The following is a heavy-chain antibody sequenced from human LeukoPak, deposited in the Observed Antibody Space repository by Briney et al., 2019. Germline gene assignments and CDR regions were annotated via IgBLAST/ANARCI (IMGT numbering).Heavy chain of an antibody. CDR1: GASFSNDY. V-gene: IGHV4-59*01. CDR3: ARASEGIGYFDT. D-gene: IGHD3-3*01. J-gene: IGHJ4*02. Sequence: PSETLSLTCTVSGASFSNDYWSWARQAPGKGLEWIGYIYHNGRTNYSPSLKSRIIMSIDTSQNQFSLKLTSVTAADTAVYYCARASEGIGYFDTWGRGSLVTVSS. CDR2: IYHNGRT.